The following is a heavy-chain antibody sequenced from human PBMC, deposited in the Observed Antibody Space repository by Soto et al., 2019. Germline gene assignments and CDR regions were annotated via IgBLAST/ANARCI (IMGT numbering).Heavy chain of an antibody. CDR1: GFTFSSYG. J-gene: IGHJ4*02. CDR2: ISYDGSVK. V-gene: IGHV3-30*18. CDR3: ENRIAAAGLIDS. D-gene: IGHD6-13*01. Sequence: GGSLRLSCAASGFTFSSYGMHWVRQAPGKGLEWVAVISYDGSVKYYADSVKGRFTMSRDNSKNALFLQMNSLRVEDTAVYYCENRIAAAGLIDSGGKGPLVTVPS.